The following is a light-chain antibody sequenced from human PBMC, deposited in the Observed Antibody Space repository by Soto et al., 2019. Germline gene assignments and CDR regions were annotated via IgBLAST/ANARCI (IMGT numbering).Light chain of an antibody. CDR1: QSVTSSY. V-gene: IGKV3-20*01. J-gene: IGKJ4*01. CDR3: QQYGDSPLT. Sequence: EIVLTQSPGTVSLSPGEIATLSCRASQSVTSSYLAWYQQKPGQAPRLLIYGVSSRATGIPDRFSGSGAGTDFTLTISRLEPEDFAVYYCQQYGDSPLTFGGGTKVEIK. CDR2: GVS.